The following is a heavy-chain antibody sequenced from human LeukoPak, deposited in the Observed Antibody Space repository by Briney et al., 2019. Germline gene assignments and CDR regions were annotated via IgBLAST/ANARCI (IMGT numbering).Heavy chain of an antibody. CDR2: IIPILGIA. J-gene: IGHJ3*02. CDR3: ASPYYDSSGYHDAFDI. V-gene: IGHV1-69*04. D-gene: IGHD3-22*01. CDR1: GGTFSSYA. Sequence: ASVKVSCKASGGTFSSYAISWVRQAPGQGHEWMGRIIPILGIANYAQKFQGRVTITADKSTSTAYMELSSLRSEDTAVYYCASPYYDSSGYHDAFDIWGQGTMVTVSS.